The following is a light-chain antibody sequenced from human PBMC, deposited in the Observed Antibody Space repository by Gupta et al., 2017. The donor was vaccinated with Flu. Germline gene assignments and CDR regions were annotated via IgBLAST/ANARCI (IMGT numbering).Light chain of an antibody. Sequence: DIQMTQSPSSLSASVGDRVTITCQASQDISNYLNWYQQKPGKAPKLLIYDASNLETGVPSRFSGSGSGTDFTFTISSLQPEDIATYYCQQYDNRPPSLTFDGGTKVEIK. CDR1: QDISNY. CDR2: DAS. CDR3: QQYDNRPPSLT. J-gene: IGKJ4*01. V-gene: IGKV1-33*01.